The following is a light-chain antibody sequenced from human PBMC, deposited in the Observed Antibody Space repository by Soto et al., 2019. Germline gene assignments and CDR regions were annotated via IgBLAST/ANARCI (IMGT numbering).Light chain of an antibody. CDR1: SSDVGGYNY. CDR3: SSYTSSSTL. J-gene: IGLJ2*01. V-gene: IGLV2-14*01. CDR2: EVS. Sequence: QSVLTQPASVSGSPGQSITISCTGTSSDVGGYNYVSWYQQHPGKAPKLMIYEVSNRPSGVSNRFSGSKSGNTASLTISGLQAEDEDDYYCSSYTSSSTLFGGGTKVTVL.